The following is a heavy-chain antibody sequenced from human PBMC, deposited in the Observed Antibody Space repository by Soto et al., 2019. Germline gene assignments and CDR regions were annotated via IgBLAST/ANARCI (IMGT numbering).Heavy chain of an antibody. V-gene: IGHV4-39*01. D-gene: IGHD2-8*02. Sequence: QLQLQESGPGLVKPSETLSLTCTVSGGSISSSTYYWGWIRQPPGKGLEWIGRIHYSGSTYYSPSLQSRLTKSVDTSKNQFSLKLTSVTAADTAVYYCARLSWWEQYYFDYWGQGALVTVSS. CDR1: GGSISSSTYY. CDR3: ARLSWWEQYYFDY. CDR2: IHYSGST. J-gene: IGHJ4*02.